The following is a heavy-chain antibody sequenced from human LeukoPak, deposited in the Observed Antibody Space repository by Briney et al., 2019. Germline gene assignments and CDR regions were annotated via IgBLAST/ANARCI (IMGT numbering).Heavy chain of an antibody. J-gene: IGHJ4*02. D-gene: IGHD3-10*01. V-gene: IGHV3-23*01. CDR1: GFTFSSYA. Sequence: GGSLRLSCSASGFTFSSYAMSWVRQAPGKGLEWVSAISGSGGNTYYADSVKGRFTISRDNSKNTLYLQMNSLRAEDTAVYYCANGGGLLWFGELSNYFDYWGQGTLVTVSS. CDR3: ANGGGLLWFGELSNYFDY. CDR2: ISGSGGNT.